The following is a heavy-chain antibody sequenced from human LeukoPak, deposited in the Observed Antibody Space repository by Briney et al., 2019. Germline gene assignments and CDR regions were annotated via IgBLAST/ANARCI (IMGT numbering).Heavy chain of an antibody. CDR2: IYYSGST. D-gene: IGHD6-19*01. CDR3: ARVYSSGWWGFDP. J-gene: IGHJ5*02. V-gene: IGHV4-59*01. CDR1: GGSISSYY. Sequence: PSETLSLTCTVSGGSISSYYWSWIRQPPGKGLEWIGYIYYSGSTNYNPSLKSRVTISVDTSKNQFSLKLSSVTAADTAVYYCARVYSSGWWGFDPWGQGTLVTVSS.